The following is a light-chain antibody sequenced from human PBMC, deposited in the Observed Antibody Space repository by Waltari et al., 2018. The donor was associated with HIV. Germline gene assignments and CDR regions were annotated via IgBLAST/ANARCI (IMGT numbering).Light chain of an antibody. V-gene: IGKV3-15*01. CDR3: QQYLRWPLT. J-gene: IGKJ4*01. CDR2: WVS. CDR1: QSLSNN. Sequence: IVKTKSPATLSVAPGERATLSCRASQSLSNNVAWYQQKPGQPPRLLIYWVSTRATGISARFSGSGSRTEFTLTISSVQSEDFAVYYCQQYLRWPLTFGGGTKVEV.